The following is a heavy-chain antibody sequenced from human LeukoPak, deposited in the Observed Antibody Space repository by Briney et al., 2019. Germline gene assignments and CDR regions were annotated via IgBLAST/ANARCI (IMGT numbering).Heavy chain of an antibody. CDR1: GFTFSNHE. D-gene: IGHD3-10*01. J-gene: IGHJ4*02. CDR2: IKSDGNSK. CDR3: ARVKFHCSRCGSPPSFDY. Sequence: GGSLRLSCATSGFTFSNHEMNWVRQAPGKGLERVSNIKSDGNSKYYVGSVKGRFTISRDNAHNLLYLQMTSLTAEDTAVYYCARVKFHCSRCGSPPSFDYWGQGTLVTVSS. V-gene: IGHV3-48*03.